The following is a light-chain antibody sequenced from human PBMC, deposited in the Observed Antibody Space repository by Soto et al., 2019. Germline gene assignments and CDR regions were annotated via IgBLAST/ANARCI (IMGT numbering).Light chain of an antibody. CDR3: QQYGSSHET. V-gene: IGKV3-20*01. Sequence: EIVLMQSSGTLSLSPGDRATLSCRASQSLGGSDLAWYQQKPGQAPRLLIYGASNRATGIPDRFSGSGSGTDFPLTINSLAPEDFAVYFCQQYGSSHETFGQGTKVEIK. J-gene: IGKJ1*01. CDR1: QSLGGSD. CDR2: GAS.